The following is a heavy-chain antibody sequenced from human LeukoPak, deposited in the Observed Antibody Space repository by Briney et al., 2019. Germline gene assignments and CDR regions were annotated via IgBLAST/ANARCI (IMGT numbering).Heavy chain of an antibody. J-gene: IGHJ3*02. CDR3: AKGPSGSYYGFDM. D-gene: IGHD3-10*01. V-gene: IGHV3-23*01. CDR2: ISGGGGST. CDR1: EFTFSSYA. Sequence: GGSLRLSCAASEFTFSSYAMSWVRQAPGKGLEWVSAISGGGGSTYYADSVKGRFTISRDNSKYTLYLQMNSLRAEDTAVYYCAKGPSGSYYGFDMWGQGTMVTVSS.